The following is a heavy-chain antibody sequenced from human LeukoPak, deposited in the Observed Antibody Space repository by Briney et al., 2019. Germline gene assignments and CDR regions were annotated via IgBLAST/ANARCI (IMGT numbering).Heavy chain of an antibody. Sequence: ASVKVSCKASGYTFTSYGISWVRQAPGQGLECMEWISAYNGNTNYAQKLHGRVTMTPDTSTSTAYMELRSLRSDDTAVYYCARDRRLGYYGTGSYYNDYWGQGTLVTVSS. V-gene: IGHV1-18*01. CDR3: ARDRRLGYYGTGSYYNDY. D-gene: IGHD3-10*01. CDR1: GYTFTSYG. CDR2: ISAYNGNT. J-gene: IGHJ4*02.